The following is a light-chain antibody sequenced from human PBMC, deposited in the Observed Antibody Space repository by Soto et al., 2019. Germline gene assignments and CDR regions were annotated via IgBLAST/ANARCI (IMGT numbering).Light chain of an antibody. CDR3: QSCDSSLSGSGV. Sequence: QSVLTQPPSVSGAPGQRVTISCTGTSSNIGAGYDVHWYQQFPGTAPKLLIYGNRNRPSGVPDRFSGSKSGTSASLAITGLQAEDEATYYCQSCDSSLSGSGVFGTGTKLNVL. J-gene: IGLJ1*01. CDR2: GNR. V-gene: IGLV1-40*01. CDR1: SSNIGAGYD.